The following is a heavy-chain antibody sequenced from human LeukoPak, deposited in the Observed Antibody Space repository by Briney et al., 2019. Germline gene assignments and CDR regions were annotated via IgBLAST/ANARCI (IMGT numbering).Heavy chain of an antibody. V-gene: IGHV3-21*01. J-gene: IGHJ4*02. CDR2: ISSSSSYI. Sequence: GGSLRLSCAASGFTCSSYSMNCVRQAPGKGLEWVSSISSSSSYIDYADSVKGRFTICRDNAKNSLYLQMNSLRAEDTAVYYCARDGGYSSRWYDYWGQGTLVTVSS. D-gene: IGHD6-19*01. CDR1: GFTCSSYS. CDR3: ARDGGYSSRWYDY.